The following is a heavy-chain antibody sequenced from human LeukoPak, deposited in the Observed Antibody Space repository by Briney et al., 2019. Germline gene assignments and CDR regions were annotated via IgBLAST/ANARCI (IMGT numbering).Heavy chain of an antibody. CDR1: GFTFSSYW. CDR2: ISYDGKNI. V-gene: IGHV3-30*18. Sequence: GGSLRLSCAPSGFTFSSYWMHWVRQAPGKGLEWVSAISYDGKNIHYADSVKGRFTISRDNSRNTVYLQMNSLRVEDTAVYYCAKTYSRESGYDFFFHYWGQGTRVTISS. D-gene: IGHD5-12*01. J-gene: IGHJ4*02. CDR3: AKTYSRESGYDFFFHY.